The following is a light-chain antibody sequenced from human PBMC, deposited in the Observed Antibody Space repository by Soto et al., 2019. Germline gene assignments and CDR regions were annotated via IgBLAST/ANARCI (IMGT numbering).Light chain of an antibody. V-gene: IGLV2-23*01. CDR1: SSDVGSYNL. CDR3: SSYAGSSTHVV. CDR2: EGS. Sequence: QSALTQPASVSGSPGQSITISCTGISSDVGSYNLVSWYQQHPGKAPKVMIYEGSKRPSGVSNRFSGSRPGNTPSLTISGLQAEDEAHYYCSSYAGSSTHVVFGGGTKLTVL. J-gene: IGLJ2*01.